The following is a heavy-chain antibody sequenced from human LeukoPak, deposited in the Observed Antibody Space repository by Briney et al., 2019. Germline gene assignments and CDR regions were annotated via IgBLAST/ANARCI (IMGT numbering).Heavy chain of an antibody. CDR1: GFTFSNAW. D-gene: IGHD6-13*01. CDR2: IKSKTDGGTT. J-gene: IGHJ5*02. V-gene: IGHV3-15*01. Sequence: GGSLRLSCAASGFTFSNAWMSWVRQAPGKGLEWVGRIKSKTDGGTTDYAAPVKGRFTISRDDSKNTLYLQMNSLKTKDTAVXYCTKGNPAAAAHRAWFDPWGQGTLVTVSS. CDR3: TKGNPAAAAHRAWFDP.